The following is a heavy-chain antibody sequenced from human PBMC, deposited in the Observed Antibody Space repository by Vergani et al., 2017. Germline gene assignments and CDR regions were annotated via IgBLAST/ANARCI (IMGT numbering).Heavy chain of an antibody. Sequence: QLQLQESDPGLVKPSETLSLTCTVSGCSIISTFYYWGWIRQPPGKGLEWIWTIYYRGSTYYNPSLKSRVTISVDTSKNQFSLKLNSVTAADTAVYYCARHKEQLVPGNYYYYYYMDVWGKGTTVTVSS. V-gene: IGHV4-39*01. CDR3: ARHKEQLVPGNYYYYYYMDV. CDR1: GCSIISTFYY. D-gene: IGHD6-13*01. CDR2: IYYRGST. J-gene: IGHJ6*03.